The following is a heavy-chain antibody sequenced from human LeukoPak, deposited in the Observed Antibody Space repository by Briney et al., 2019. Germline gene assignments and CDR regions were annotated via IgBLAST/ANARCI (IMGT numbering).Heavy chain of an antibody. Sequence: GGSLRLSCAASGFTFSSYAMSWVRPAPGKGLEGVSAISGSGGSTYYADSVKGRFTISRDKSKNTLYLQMNSLRAEDTAVYYCAKDPEPYYYYMDVWGKGTTVTVSS. CDR1: GFTFSSYA. CDR2: ISGSGGST. V-gene: IGHV3-23*01. J-gene: IGHJ6*03. CDR3: AKDPEPYYYYMDV.